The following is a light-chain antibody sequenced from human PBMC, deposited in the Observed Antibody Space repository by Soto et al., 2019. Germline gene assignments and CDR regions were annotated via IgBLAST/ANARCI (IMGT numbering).Light chain of an antibody. CDR1: QSVLYSSNNRNY. J-gene: IGKJ3*01. CDR3: QQCYTTPFT. V-gene: IGKV4-1*01. Sequence: DIVMTQSPDSLAVSLGERATINCKSSQSVLYSSNNRNYLTWYQQKPGQPPKLLIYWASTRESGVPDRFSGSGSGTDLTLTISSLQAEDVAVYYCQQCYTTPFTFGPGTKVEIK. CDR2: WAS.